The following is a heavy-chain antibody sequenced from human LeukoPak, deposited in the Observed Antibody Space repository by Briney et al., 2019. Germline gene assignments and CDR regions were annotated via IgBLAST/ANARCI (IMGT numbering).Heavy chain of an antibody. CDR3: ARDPSVASTPRHYYYGMDV. Sequence: ASVKVSCKASGGTFSSYAISWVRQAPGQGLEWMGGIIPIFGTANYAQKFQGRVTITADESTSTAYMELSSLRSEDTAVYYCARDPSVASTPRHYYYGMDVWGQGTTVTVSS. CDR1: GGTFSSYA. CDR2: IIPIFGTA. D-gene: IGHD6-19*01. V-gene: IGHV1-69*13. J-gene: IGHJ6*02.